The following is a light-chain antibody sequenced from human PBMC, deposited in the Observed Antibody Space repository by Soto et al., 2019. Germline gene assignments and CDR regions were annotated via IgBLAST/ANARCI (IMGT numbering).Light chain of an antibody. V-gene: IGLV2-14*01. CDR1: SSDVGGYNN. CDR2: EVS. CDR3: SSYTSSSTVV. J-gene: IGLJ2*01. Sequence: QSVPTQPASVSGSPGQSITISCTGTSSDVGGYNNVSWYQQHPGKAPKLMIYEVSNRPSRVSNRVSGSKFGNTASLTNSGLQAEDEADYYCSSYTSSSTVVFGGGTELTVL.